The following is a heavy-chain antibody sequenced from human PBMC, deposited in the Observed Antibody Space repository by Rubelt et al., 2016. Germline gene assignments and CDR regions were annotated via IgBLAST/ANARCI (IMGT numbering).Heavy chain of an antibody. J-gene: IGHJ4*02. Sequence: QVQLQESGPGLVKPSQTLSLTCTVSGDSISSGGFYWSWIRQHPGKGLEWIGYIYYSGSTYYKPSRECGVTIPVCTSKSQFSLNLTSVTAADTAVYYCARSDSSSWYQSDYWGQGTLVTVSS. CDR3: ARSDSSSWYQSDY. D-gene: IGHD6-13*01. V-gene: IGHV4-31*03. CDR1: GDSISSGGFY. CDR2: IYYSGST.